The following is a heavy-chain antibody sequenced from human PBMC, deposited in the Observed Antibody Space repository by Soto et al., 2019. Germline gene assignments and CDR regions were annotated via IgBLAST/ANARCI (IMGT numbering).Heavy chain of an antibody. D-gene: IGHD1-26*01. J-gene: IGHJ6*02. Sequence: VASLRQTSLTSGFNFSMFSWIWSRQAPGKGLEWVANIKQDGSEKYYVDSVKGRFTISRDNAKNSLYLQMNSLRAEDTAVYYCARSANPVGYYYYGMDVWGQGT. CDR3: ARSANPVGYYYYGMDV. CDR2: IKQDGSEK. V-gene: IGHV3-7*05. CDR1: GFNFSMFS.